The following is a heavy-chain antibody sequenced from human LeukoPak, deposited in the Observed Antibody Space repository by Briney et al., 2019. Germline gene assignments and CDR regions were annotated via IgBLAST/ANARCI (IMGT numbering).Heavy chain of an antibody. Sequence: HPGGSLRLSCAASGFTFSSYEMNWVRQAPGKGLEWVSYISSSGSTIYYADSVKGRFTISRDNAKNSLYLQMNSLRAEDTAVYYCARGEGTTVTTSDYWGQGTLVTVSS. CDR2: ISSSGSTI. CDR3: ARGEGTTVTTSDY. V-gene: IGHV3-48*03. J-gene: IGHJ4*02. D-gene: IGHD4-11*01. CDR1: GFTFSSYE.